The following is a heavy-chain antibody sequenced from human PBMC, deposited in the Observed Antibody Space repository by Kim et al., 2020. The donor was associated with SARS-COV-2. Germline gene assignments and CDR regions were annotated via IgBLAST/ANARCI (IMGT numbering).Heavy chain of an antibody. Sequence: FQGRVTMTRDTSISTAYMELSRLRSDDTAVYYCARDRSSGWYRWENAFDIWGQGTMVTVSS. D-gene: IGHD6-19*01. CDR3: ARDRSSGWYRWENAFDI. V-gene: IGHV1-2*02. J-gene: IGHJ3*02.